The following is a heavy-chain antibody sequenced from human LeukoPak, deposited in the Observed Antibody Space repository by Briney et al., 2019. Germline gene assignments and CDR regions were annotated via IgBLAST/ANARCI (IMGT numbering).Heavy chain of an antibody. CDR2: IRSDGITK. CDR1: GLNLRNYV. D-gene: IGHD3-22*01. J-gene: IGHJ4*02. Sequence: GGSLRLSCAVSGLNLRNYVFHWVRQAPGKGLEWVALIRSDGITKYYADSVKGRFTISRDNAKNTVYLQMNSLRAEDTAVYYCVRDWGYDSSGYWQKYFDTWGQGTLVTVSS. CDR3: VRDWGYDSSGYWQKYFDT. V-gene: IGHV3-30*02.